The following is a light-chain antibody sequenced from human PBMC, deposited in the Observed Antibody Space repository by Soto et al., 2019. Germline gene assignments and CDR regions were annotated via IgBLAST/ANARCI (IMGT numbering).Light chain of an antibody. CDR3: QQYNSYSPEGLT. J-gene: IGKJ4*01. Sequence: DIQVTQSPSTLSASVGERVTITCRASQTVNTWFAWYQHKPGKAPKLLIYDASVLETGVPSRFSGFSSGTEFTNIISSLQPDDFATYFCQQYNSYSPEGLTFGGGTKVDIK. CDR2: DAS. V-gene: IGKV1-5*01. CDR1: QTVNTW.